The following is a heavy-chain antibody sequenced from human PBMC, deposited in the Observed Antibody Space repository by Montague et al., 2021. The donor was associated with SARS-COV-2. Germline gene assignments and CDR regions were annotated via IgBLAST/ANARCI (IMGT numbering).Heavy chain of an antibody. CDR2: MNGGSSVM. CDR1: GFNFSVYE. Sequence: SLRLSCAASGFNFSVYEMNWVRQTPGKGLEWVSYMNGGSSVMYYADSVMGRFTISRDNAENSLYLQMNSLRAEDTAVYYCAPAVPAADDSWGQGTLVTVSS. V-gene: IGHV3-48*03. CDR3: APAVPAADDS. J-gene: IGHJ5*02. D-gene: IGHD2-2*01.